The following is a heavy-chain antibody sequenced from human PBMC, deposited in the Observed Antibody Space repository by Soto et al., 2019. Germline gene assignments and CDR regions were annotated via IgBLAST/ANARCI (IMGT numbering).Heavy chain of an antibody. V-gene: IGHV5-51*01. CDR1: GYKFSTYW. Sequence: EVQLVQSGPEVRKPGESLRISCETSGYKFSTYWIAWVRQMPGKGLEWMGIIYPGDSETRYNPSFQGQVTISADKSNNTTDLQWTSLNASDTATYYCARQLGVTLAGTRWYFDLWGRGTLVTVSS. CDR3: ARQLGVTLAGTRWYFDL. CDR2: IYPGDSET. J-gene: IGHJ2*01. D-gene: IGHD6-19*01.